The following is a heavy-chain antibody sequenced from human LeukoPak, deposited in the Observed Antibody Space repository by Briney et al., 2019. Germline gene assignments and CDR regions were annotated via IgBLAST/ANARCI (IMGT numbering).Heavy chain of an antibody. V-gene: IGHV1-2*04. Sequence: ASVKVSCKASGYTFTGYYMHWVRQAPGQGLEWVGWINPNSGGTNYAQKFQGWVTMTRDTSISTAYMELSRLRSDDTAVYYCARGTTVVTVWNLGYWGQGTLVTVSS. CDR3: ARGTTVVTVWNLGY. J-gene: IGHJ4*02. D-gene: IGHD4-23*01. CDR2: INPNSGGT. CDR1: GYTFTGYY.